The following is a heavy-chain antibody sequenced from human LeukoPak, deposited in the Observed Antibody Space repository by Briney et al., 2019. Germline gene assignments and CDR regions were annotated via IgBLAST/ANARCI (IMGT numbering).Heavy chain of an antibody. CDR1: GGSISSSSYY. J-gene: IGHJ6*03. V-gene: IGHV4-39*01. CDR2: IYYSGST. Sequence: SETLSHTCTVSGGSISSSSYYWGWIRQPPGKGLEWIGSIYYSGSTYYNPSHKSRVTISVDTSKNQFSLKLSSVTAADTAVYYCARFHCSSTSCYYYYYYYMDVWGKGTTVTVSS. D-gene: IGHD2-2*01. CDR3: ARFHCSSTSCYYYYYYYMDV.